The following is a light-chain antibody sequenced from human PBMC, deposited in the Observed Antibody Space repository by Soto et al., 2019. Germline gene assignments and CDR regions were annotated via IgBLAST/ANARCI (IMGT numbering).Light chain of an antibody. CDR1: QSISSY. V-gene: IGKV1-27*01. CDR3: QQYYNWPRT. J-gene: IGKJ5*01. CDR2: AAS. Sequence: DIQMTQSPSSLSASVGDRVTITCRASQSISSYLNWYQQKPGKVPKLLIYAASTLQSGVPSRFSGSGSGTEFTLTITSLQAEDCAVYYCQQYYNWPRTFGQGTRLEI.